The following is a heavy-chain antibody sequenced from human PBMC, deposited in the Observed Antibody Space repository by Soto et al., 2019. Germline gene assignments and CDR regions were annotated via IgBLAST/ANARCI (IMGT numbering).Heavy chain of an antibody. CDR1: GPTFIAYY. V-gene: IGHV1-2*02. CDR2: IDPKSGGT. CDR3: ASVSVDVPE. D-gene: IGHD3-16*01. J-gene: IGHJ4*02. Sequence: QLVQSGAEGKKPGASVRVSCKTSGPTFIAYYIHWVRQAPGQGLEWMGWIDPKSGGTTYEQKFRGRVTMTRDTSINTAYMDLNRLTSDDTAVYYCASVSVDVPEWGQGTIITVSS.